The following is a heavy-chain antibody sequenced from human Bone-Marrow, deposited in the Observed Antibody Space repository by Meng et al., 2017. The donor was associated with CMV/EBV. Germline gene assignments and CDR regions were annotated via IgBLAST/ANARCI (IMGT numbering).Heavy chain of an antibody. J-gene: IGHJ4*02. V-gene: IGHV1-2*02. Sequence: ASVKVSCKASGDTFTGYYMLWVRQAPGQGLEWMGWINPNSGGTNYAQKFQGRVTMTRDTSISTAYMELSRLRSDDTAVYYCARNRITMVRGVIIHFDYWGQGTLVTVSS. CDR3: ARNRITMVRGVIIHFDY. CDR2: INPNSGGT. D-gene: IGHD3-10*01. CDR1: GDTFTGYY.